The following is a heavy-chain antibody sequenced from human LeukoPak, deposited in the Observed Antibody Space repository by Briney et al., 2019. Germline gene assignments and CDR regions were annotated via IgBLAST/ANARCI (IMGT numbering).Heavy chain of an antibody. J-gene: IGHJ4*02. CDR2: INPNSGGT. CDR1: GFTFTGYY. V-gene: IGHV1-2*02. Sequence: GASVKVSCKASGFTFTGYYMHWVRQAPGQGLEWMGWINPNSGGTNYAQKFQGRVTMTRDTSISTAYMELNRLRSDDTAVYYCARVAGTYYYDSSAYYLKSPFDYWGQGTLVTVSS. D-gene: IGHD3-22*01. CDR3: ARVAGTYYYDSSAYYLKSPFDY.